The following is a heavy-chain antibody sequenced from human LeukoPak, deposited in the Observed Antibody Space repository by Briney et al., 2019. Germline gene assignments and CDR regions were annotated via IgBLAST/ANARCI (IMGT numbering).Heavy chain of an antibody. J-gene: IGHJ3*02. CDR1: GGSISSYP. Sequence: SENLSRTCTVSGGSISSYPWSWIRHPPGKGLERIGYIYYSGSTNSNPSLKSRVTISVDTSKNQFSLKLSSVTAADTALFFSSRRRHTRYSGSYLPNAFDIWGQGTMVTVSS. CDR2: IYYSGST. CDR3: SRRRHTRYSGSYLPNAFDI. D-gene: IGHD1-26*01. V-gene: IGHV4-59*01.